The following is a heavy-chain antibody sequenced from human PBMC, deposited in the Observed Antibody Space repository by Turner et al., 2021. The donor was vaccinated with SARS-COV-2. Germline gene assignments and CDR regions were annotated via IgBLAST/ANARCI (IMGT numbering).Heavy chain of an antibody. CDR3: ARGGGYSYGALDY. J-gene: IGHJ4*02. V-gene: IGHV4-34*01. Sequence: QVPLQQWGAGLLKPSEPLSLTCAVYGGSFSVYYWSWIRQPPGKGLEWIGEINNSGRNNYNQSLKSRVTISVDTSKNQFSLKLSSVTAADTAVFYCARGGGYSYGALDYWGQGTLVTVSS. CDR1: GGSFSVYY. D-gene: IGHD5-18*01. CDR2: INNSGRN.